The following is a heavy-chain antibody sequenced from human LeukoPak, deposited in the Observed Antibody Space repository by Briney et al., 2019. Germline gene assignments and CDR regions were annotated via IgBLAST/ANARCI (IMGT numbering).Heavy chain of an antibody. D-gene: IGHD2-15*01. J-gene: IGHJ4*02. CDR3: AREEDGGYFDY. CDR2: INPSGGNT. CDR1: GYTFTSYY. V-gene: IGHV1-46*01. Sequence: SVKVSCKASGYTFTSYYIHWVRQPPAQGLEWMGIINPSGGNTNYARKFQGRVTMTWDKSTSTVYMELSSLRSEDTAMYYCAREEDGGYFDYWGQGTVVTVSS.